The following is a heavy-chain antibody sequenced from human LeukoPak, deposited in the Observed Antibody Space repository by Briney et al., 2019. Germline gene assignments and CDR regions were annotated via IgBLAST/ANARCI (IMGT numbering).Heavy chain of an antibody. J-gene: IGHJ3*02. CDR3: AKGAGDAFDI. D-gene: IGHD3-10*01. CDR2: IYSGGST. CDR1: GFTVSSNY. V-gene: IGHV3-66*01. Sequence: GGSLRLSCAASGFTVSSNYMSWVRQAPGKGLEWVSIIYSGGSTYYADSVKGRFTVSRDSSKNTVYLQMNSLRAEDTALYYCAKGAGDAFDIWGQGTIVTVSS.